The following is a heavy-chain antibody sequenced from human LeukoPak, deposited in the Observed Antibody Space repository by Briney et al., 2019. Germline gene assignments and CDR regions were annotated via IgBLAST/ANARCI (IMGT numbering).Heavy chain of an antibody. CDR1: GGSIRSYY. V-gene: IGHV4-59*01. D-gene: IGHD6-13*01. Sequence: SETLSLTCTVSGGSIRSYYWSWIRQPPGKGREGIGYFFYSGSTNYNPSLKSRVTISVDMSGNQFSLMLSSVTAADTAVYYCARGVRSMAADGAVYWFDPWGQGTLVTVSS. J-gene: IGHJ5*02. CDR3: ARGVRSMAADGAVYWFDP. CDR2: FFYSGST.